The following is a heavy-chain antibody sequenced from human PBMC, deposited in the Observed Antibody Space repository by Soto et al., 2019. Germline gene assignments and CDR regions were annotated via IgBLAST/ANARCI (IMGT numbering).Heavy chain of an antibody. CDR1: GYTFTGHY. CDR2: INPNSGGP. J-gene: IGHJ4*02. D-gene: IGHD2-15*01. CDR3: ARESTGVVVVAATDYPFDY. V-gene: IGHV1-2*02. Sequence: ASVKVSCKASGYTFTGHYMHWVRQAPGQGPEWMGWINPNSGGPNYAQKFRGRVTMTRDTSISTAYMELSRLRSDDTAVYYCARESTGVVVVAATDYPFDYWRQGTLVTVSS.